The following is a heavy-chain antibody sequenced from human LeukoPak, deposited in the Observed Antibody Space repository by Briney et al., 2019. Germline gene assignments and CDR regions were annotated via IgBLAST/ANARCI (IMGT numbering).Heavy chain of an antibody. V-gene: IGHV4-31*03. D-gene: IGHD6-19*01. CDR2: IYYSGTT. CDR1: GGPISSGDFY. J-gene: IGHJ4*02. Sequence: SETLSLTCTVSGGPISSGDFYWSWIRQHPGKGLEWIGYIYYSGTTYCNPSLKSRVTISVDTSKNQFSLKLTSVTAADTAVYYCAKDRSSGWYFSHLLFDYWGQGTLVTVSS. CDR3: AKDRSSGWYFSHLLFDY.